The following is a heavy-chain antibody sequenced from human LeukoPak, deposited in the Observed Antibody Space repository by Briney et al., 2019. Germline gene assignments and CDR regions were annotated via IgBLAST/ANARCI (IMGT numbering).Heavy chain of an antibody. J-gene: IGHJ4*02. CDR3: ARRVDRVFDY. CDR2: INHSGST. D-gene: IGHD1-14*01. CDR1: GGSFSGYY. Sequence: SETLSLTCAVYGGSFSGYYWSWIRQPPGKGLEWIGEINHSGSTNYNPSLKSRVTISVDTSKNQFSLKLSSVTAADTAVYYCARRVDRVFDYWGQGTLVTISS. V-gene: IGHV4-34*01.